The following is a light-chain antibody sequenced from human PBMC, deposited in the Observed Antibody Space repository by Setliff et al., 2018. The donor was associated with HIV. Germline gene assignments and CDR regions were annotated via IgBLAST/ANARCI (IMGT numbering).Light chain of an antibody. V-gene: IGLV2-14*01. Sequence: QSVLTQPPSASGSPGQSVTISCTGTSSDVGGYNYVSWYQQHPGEAPKLIIYDVSYRPSGVSNRFSGSKSANTASLTISGLQAEDEAHYYCSSYTSSIPLYVFGTGTKV. CDR3: SSYTSSIPLYV. CDR1: SSDVGGYNY. CDR2: DVS. J-gene: IGLJ1*01.